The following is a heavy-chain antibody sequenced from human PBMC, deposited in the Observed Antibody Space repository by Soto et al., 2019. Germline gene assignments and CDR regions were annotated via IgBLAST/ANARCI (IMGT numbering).Heavy chain of an antibody. CDR2: ISTYNGDT. Sequence: QVQLVQSGAEVRKPGASVKVSCKASGYTFSTSGMRWLRQAPGQGLEWMGWISTYNGDTNDAPKFQDRVTMTSDTSKSTVYMELRSLRSDDTAVYYCARAGAAPYYYYGMDVWGQGTRVTVSS. CDR3: ARAGAAPYYYYGMDV. D-gene: IGHD2-15*01. V-gene: IGHV1-18*01. J-gene: IGHJ6*02. CDR1: GYTFSTSG.